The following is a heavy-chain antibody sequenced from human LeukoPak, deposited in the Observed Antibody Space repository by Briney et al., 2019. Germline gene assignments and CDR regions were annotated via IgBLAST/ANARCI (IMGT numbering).Heavy chain of an antibody. CDR1: GGSFSGYY. D-gene: IGHD4-17*01. J-gene: IGHJ4*02. V-gene: IGHV4-34*01. Sequence: PSETLSLTCAVYGGSFSGYYWSWIRQPPGKGLEWIGEINHSGSTNYNPSLKSRVTISVDTSKNQFSLKLSSVTAADTAVYYCARSLYGGNSGSLDYWGQGTLVTVSS. CDR2: INHSGST. CDR3: ARSLYGGNSGSLDY.